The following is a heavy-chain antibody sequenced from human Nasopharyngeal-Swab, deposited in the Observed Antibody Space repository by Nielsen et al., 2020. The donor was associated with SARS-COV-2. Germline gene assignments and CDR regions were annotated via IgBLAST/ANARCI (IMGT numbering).Heavy chain of an antibody. J-gene: IGHJ6*02. D-gene: IGHD2-2*01. CDR3: AREYGIVVVPAATGGMDV. CDR2: IIPILGIA. Sequence: SVKVSCKASGGTFSSYAISWVRQAPGQGLEWMGGIIPILGIANYAQKFQGRVTFTAGKSTSTAYMELSSLRSEDTAVYYCAREYGIVVVPAATGGMDVWGQGTTVTVSS. V-gene: IGHV1-69*10. CDR1: GGTFSSYA.